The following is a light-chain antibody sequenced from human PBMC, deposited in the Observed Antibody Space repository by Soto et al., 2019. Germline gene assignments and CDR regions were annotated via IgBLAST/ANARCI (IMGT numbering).Light chain of an antibody. V-gene: IGLV2-8*01. CDR3: KSYAGSNTYV. CDR2: EVV. J-gene: IGLJ1*01. CDR1: KNDIGVYDF. Sequence: QYALGHPPSACWSPGHSVTISCTGTKNDIGVYDFVSWYQHHPGKAPRLIIYEVVQRPSGVPDRFSGSKSGNTASLTVSGLQAADGADYFCKSYAGSNTYVFGSGTKVTVL.